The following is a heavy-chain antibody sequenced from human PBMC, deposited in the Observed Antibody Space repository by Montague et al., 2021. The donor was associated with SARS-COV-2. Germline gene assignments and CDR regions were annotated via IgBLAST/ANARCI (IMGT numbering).Heavy chain of an antibody. J-gene: IGHJ4*02. CDR1: DGSISSSRYY. CDR2: ILCSVSP. V-gene: IGHV4-39*01. D-gene: IGHD6-13*01. CDR3: ARLLSWIAAAGTIHYFDY. Sequence: SETLSLTCTVSDGSISSSRYYWGWIRQPPGKGLEWIGSILCSVSPYYKPSLKSLVTISVDTSTNQFSRMLSSVTAADTAVYYCARLLSWIAAAGTIHYFDYWGQGTLVTVSS.